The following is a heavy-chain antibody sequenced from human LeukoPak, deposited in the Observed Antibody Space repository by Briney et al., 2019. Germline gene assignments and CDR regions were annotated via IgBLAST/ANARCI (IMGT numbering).Heavy chain of an antibody. J-gene: IGHJ3*02. CDR2: IWYDGSNK. Sequence: GGSLRLSCAASGFTFSSYGMHWVRQAPGKGLEWVAVIWYDGSNKYYADSVKGRFTISRDNSKNTLYLQMNSLRAEDTAVYYRARDRFAYSSGWGMGAFDIWGQGTMVTVSS. V-gene: IGHV3-33*08. D-gene: IGHD6-19*01. CDR3: ARDRFAYSSGWGMGAFDI. CDR1: GFTFSSYG.